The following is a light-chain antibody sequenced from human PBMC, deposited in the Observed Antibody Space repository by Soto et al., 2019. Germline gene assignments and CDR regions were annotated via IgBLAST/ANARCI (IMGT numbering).Light chain of an antibody. J-gene: IGKJ4*01. CDR3: QQYGNSPRT. CDR1: QSVTNDY. Sequence: ETVLTQSPGTLSLSPGERATLSCRASQSVTNDYLAWYQQRPGLAPRLLSFGASGRATGITDRFSGSWSGTYFTHTISRLEPEDFAIYYCQQYGNSPRTFGGGTKVEIK. V-gene: IGKV3-20*01. CDR2: GAS.